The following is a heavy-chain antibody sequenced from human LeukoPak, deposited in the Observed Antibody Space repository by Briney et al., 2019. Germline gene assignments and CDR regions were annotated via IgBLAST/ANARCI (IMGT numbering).Heavy chain of an antibody. J-gene: IGHJ4*02. D-gene: IGHD3-9*01. CDR2: IYYSGST. CDR3: TRRLADRYSYFDY. Sequence: SETLSLTCAVSGGSISSGGYYWSWIRQHPGKGLEWIGYIYYSGSTYYNPSLKSRVTISVDRSKNQFSLKLSSVTAADTAVYCCTRRLADRYSYFDYWGQGTLVTVSS. CDR1: GGSISSGGYY. V-gene: IGHV4-31*11.